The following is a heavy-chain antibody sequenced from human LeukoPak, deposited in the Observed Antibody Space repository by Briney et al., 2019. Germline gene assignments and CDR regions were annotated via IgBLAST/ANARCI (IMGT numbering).Heavy chain of an antibody. CDR1: VFNFDDDA. CDR3: AKGPRYTSGWSAEYFQH. Sequence: GRSLCLSCAASVFNFDDDAMHSVRQAPGKRLERVSGITCNRGSIAYADSVKRRFTISRDNAKNSLYLQMSSLRTEDTAFYYCAKGPRYTSGWSAEYFQHWGQATLVTVSA. D-gene: IGHD6-19*01. J-gene: IGHJ1*01. CDR2: ITCNRGSI. V-gene: IGHV3-9*01.